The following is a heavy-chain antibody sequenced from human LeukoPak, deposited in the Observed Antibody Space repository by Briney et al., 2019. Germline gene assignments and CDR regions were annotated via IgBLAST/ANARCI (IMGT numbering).Heavy chain of an antibody. D-gene: IGHD3-3*01. CDR1: GFTFSNYA. CDR2: TSGNSGST. V-gene: IGHV3-23*01. Sequence: PGGSLRLSCAASGFTFSNYAMSWVRQAPGKGLEWVSATSGNSGSTYYADSVKGRFTISRDNSKSTLYLQMNSLRAEDTAVYYCARESAIFGVVTPDYWGQGTLVTVSS. J-gene: IGHJ4*02. CDR3: ARESAIFGVVTPDY.